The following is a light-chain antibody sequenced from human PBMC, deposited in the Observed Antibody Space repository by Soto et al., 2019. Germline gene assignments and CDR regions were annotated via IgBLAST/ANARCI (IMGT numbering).Light chain of an antibody. CDR1: QSLSGNY. CDR2: RAS. J-gene: IGKJ1*01. V-gene: IGKV3-20*01. Sequence: ELVLTQSPATLSLSPGQRATLSCRASQSLSGNYLAWYQQKPGQAPRVLIYRASIRATGISDRFSGSGSGTDFTLTISRLEPEDFAVYYCQHYGASPWTFGQGTKVDIK. CDR3: QHYGASPWT.